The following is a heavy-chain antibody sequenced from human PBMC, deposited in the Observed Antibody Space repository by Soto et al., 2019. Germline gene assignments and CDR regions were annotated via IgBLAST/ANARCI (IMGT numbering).Heavy chain of an antibody. J-gene: IGHJ6*02. CDR3: AKEAPYCTSATCPKFYDMDV. CDR1: GGTFGSYA. V-gene: IGHV1-69*13. CDR2: IIPILNSP. D-gene: IGHD2-2*01. Sequence: SVKVSCKASGGTFGSYAITWVRRAPGQGLEWLGGIIPILNSPAYAQKFKARVVITADEITNTAYMELNSLRFDDTAVYYCAKEAPYCTSATCPKFYDMDVWGQGTTVTVSS.